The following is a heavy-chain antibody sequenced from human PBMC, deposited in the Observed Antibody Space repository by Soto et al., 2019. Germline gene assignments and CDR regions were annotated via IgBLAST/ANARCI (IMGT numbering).Heavy chain of an antibody. CDR1: GFTFRNSA. J-gene: IGHJ4*02. V-gene: IGHV3-23*01. D-gene: IGHD3-22*01. CDR2: ISGSGGST. CDR3: VFASSGKYYFDY. Sequence: PEGSLRLSCAASGFTFRNSAMNWVRQAPGKGLEWVSAISGSGGSTYYTDSAKGRFTISRDNSKNTLYLQMNSLRAEDTAVYYCVFASSGKYYFDYWGQGALVTVYS.